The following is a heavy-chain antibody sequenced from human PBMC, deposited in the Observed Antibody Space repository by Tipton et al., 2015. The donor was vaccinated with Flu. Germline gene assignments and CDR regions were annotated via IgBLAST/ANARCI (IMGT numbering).Heavy chain of an antibody. CDR1: GYTFTGYY. CDR2: INPNSGGT. V-gene: IGHV1-2*06. J-gene: IGHJ6*02. D-gene: IGHD5/OR15-5a*01. Sequence: QLVQSVAEVKKPGASVKVSCKASGYTFTGYYMHWVRQAPGQGLEWMGRINPNSGGTNYAQKFQGRVTMTRDTSISTAYMELSRLRTDDTAAYYCARDLFIYEWNARGGYYGMDVWDQGTTVTVS. CDR3: ARDLFIYEWNARGGYYGMDV.